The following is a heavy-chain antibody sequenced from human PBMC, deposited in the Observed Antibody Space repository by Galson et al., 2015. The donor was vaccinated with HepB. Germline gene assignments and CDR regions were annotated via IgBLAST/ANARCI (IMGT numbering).Heavy chain of an antibody. J-gene: IGHJ4*02. D-gene: IGHD6-13*01. CDR3: ARSIAAAGDFDY. CDR2: ISAYNGNT. V-gene: IGHV1-18*04. Sequence: SVKVSCKASGYTFTSYGISWVRQAPGQGLERMGWISAYNGNTNYAQKLQGRVTMTTDTSTSTAYMELRSLRSDDTAVYYCARSIAAAGDFDYWGQGTLVTVSS. CDR1: GYTFTSYG.